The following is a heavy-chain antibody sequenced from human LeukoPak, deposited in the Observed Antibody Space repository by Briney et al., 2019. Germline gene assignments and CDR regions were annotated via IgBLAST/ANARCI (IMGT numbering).Heavy chain of an antibody. CDR3: GRGHWGLDY. D-gene: IGHD7-27*01. Sequence: GGSLRLSCAASGFTFSSYDMHWVRQATGKGLEWVSAIGTAGDTYYAGSVKGRFTTSRDNAKSSLYLQMNSLGAEDTAVYYCGRGHWGLDYWGQGALVTVSS. CDR1: GFTFSSYD. J-gene: IGHJ4*02. CDR2: IGTAGDT. V-gene: IGHV3-13*01.